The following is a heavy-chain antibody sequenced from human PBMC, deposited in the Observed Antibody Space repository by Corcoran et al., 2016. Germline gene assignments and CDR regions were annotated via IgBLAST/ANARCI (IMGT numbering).Heavy chain of an antibody. J-gene: IGHJ6*02. V-gene: IGHV3-48*04. CDR1: GFTFSSDS. CDR3: ARDKGYDFWSGYSYYYYYYGMDV. CDR2: ISSSSSTI. D-gene: IGHD3-3*01. Sequence: EVQLVESGGGLVQPGGSLRISCAASGFTFSSDSMNWVRQAPGKGLEWVSYISSSSSTIYYADSVKGRFTISRDNAKNSLYLQMNSLRAEETAVYYCARDKGYDFWSGYSYYYYYYGMDVWGQGTTVTVSS.